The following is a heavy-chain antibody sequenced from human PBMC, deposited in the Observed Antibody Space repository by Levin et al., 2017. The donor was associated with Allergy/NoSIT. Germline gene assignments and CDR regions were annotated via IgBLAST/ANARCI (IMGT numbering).Heavy chain of an antibody. CDR3: AKDMGQGVMGATHY. V-gene: IGHV3-30*18. J-gene: IGHJ4*02. CDR1: GFTFSSYG. Sequence: TGGSLRLSCAASGFTFSSYGMHWVRQAPGKGLEWVAVISYDGSNKYYADSVKGRFTISRDNSKNTLYLQMNSLRAEDTAVYYCAKDMGQGVMGATHYWGQGTLVTVSS. D-gene: IGHD1-26*01. CDR2: ISYDGSNK.